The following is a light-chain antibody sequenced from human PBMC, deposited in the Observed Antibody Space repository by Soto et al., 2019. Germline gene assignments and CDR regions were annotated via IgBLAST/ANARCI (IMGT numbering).Light chain of an antibody. J-gene: IGKJ1*01. CDR3: QQYNSYSRT. CDR1: QSISSW. Sequence: DIQMTQSPSTLSSSLGDRVTITCRASQSISSWLAWYQQKPGKAPKLLIYDASSLESGVPSRFSGSGSGTEFTLTISSLKTDDFATYDCQQYNSYSRTFGQGTKVDIK. CDR2: DAS. V-gene: IGKV1-5*01.